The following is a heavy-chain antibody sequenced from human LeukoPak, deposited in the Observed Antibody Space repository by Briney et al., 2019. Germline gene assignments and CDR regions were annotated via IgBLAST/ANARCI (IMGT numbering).Heavy chain of an antibody. CDR3: ASRQAAAGTLHY. D-gene: IGHD6-13*01. Sequence: SETLSLTCTVSGGSMSSSYWSWIRQPPGKGLEWIGYIHYSGNTNYNPSLKSRVTMSVDTSKNQFSLKLSSVTAADTAVYHCASRQAAAGTLHYWGQGTLVTVSS. CDR1: GGSMSSSY. CDR2: IHYSGNT. V-gene: IGHV4-59*08. J-gene: IGHJ4*02.